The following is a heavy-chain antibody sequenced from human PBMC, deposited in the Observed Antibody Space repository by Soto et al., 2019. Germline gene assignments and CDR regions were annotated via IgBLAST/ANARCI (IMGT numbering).Heavy chain of an antibody. V-gene: IGHV3-23*01. CDR3: ANPYCSSTSCYHYYYAMDV. D-gene: IGHD2-2*01. CDR2: ISGSGGST. J-gene: IGHJ6*02. Sequence: EVQLLESGGGLEQPGGSLRLSCAASGFTFSSYAMSWVRQAPGKGLEWVSAISGSGGSTVYADSVKGRFTISRDNSKNTLNLQMNSLRAEDTAVYYCANPYCSSTSCYHYYYAMDVWGQGTTVTVSS. CDR1: GFTFSSYA.